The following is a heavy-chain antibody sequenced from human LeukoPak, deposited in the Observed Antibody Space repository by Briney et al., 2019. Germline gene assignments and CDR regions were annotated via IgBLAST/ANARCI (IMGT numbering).Heavy chain of an antibody. CDR3: VSPRGFSYGYFDY. CDR1: VGSISSSSAY. CDR2: IYYSKKT. Sequence: SETLSLTCTVSVGSISSSSAYWGWIRQPPGKGLECIGSIYYSKKTYYNPSLKSRVTISADTSKNQFSLTLGSVSATDTAVYYCVSPRGFSYGYFDYWGQGTLVTVSS. J-gene: IGHJ4*02. D-gene: IGHD5-18*01. V-gene: IGHV4-39*01.